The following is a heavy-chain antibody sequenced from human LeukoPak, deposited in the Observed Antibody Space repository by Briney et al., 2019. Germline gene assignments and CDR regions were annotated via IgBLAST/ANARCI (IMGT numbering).Heavy chain of an antibody. D-gene: IGHD3-22*01. J-gene: IGHJ6*03. CDR2: VIPIFGTA. CDR3: ASRGPYYYDSSGYFYMDV. CDR1: GGTFSSYA. Sequence: SVKVSCKASGGTFSSYAISWVRQAPGQGLEWMGRVIPIFGTANYAQKFQGRVTITTDESTSTAYMELSSLRSEDTAVYYCASRGPYYYDSSGYFYMDVWGKGTTVTVSS. V-gene: IGHV1-69*05.